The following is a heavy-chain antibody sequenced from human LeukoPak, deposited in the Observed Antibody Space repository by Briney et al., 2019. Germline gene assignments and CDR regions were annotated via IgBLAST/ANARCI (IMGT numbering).Heavy chain of an antibody. CDR1: GFTFSSYA. CDR2: ISSNGGST. D-gene: IGHD5-18*01. CDR3: VKDQYTAMPDAFDI. Sequence: GGSLRPSCSASGFTFSSYAMHWVRQAPGKGLEYVSAISSNGGSTYYADSVKGRFTISRDNSKNTLYLQMSSLRAEDTAVYYCVKDQYTAMPDAFDIWGQGTMVTVSS. V-gene: IGHV3-64D*06. J-gene: IGHJ3*02.